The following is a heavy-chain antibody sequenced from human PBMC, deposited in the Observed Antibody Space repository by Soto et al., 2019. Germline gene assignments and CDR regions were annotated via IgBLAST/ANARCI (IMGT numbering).Heavy chain of an antibody. CDR3: AREPNGLDV. V-gene: IGHV3-48*01. CDR1: GFPFSSYS. J-gene: IGHJ6*02. CDR2: ISSSSSPI. Sequence: GGSLRLSCAASGFPFSSYSMNWVRQAPGKGLEWISYISSSSSPIYYADSVKGRFTIFRDNAKNALYLQMNSLRAEDTALYYCAREPNGLDVWGQGTTVTVSS.